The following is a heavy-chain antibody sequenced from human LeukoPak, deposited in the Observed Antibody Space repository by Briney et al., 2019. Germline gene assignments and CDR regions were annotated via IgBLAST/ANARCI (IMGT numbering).Heavy chain of an antibody. J-gene: IGHJ4*02. V-gene: IGHV3-7*01. Sequence: GGSLRLSCAASGFTFSTFWMRWLRQAPGKGLEWVANIKEDGSEKYYVDSVKGPFTISRDNAKNSLYLQMNSLRAEDTAVYYCARGRGYPIWFFDYWGQGTLVTVSS. CDR1: GFTFSTFW. CDR3: ARGRGYPIWFFDY. CDR2: IKEDGSEK. D-gene: IGHD3-3*01.